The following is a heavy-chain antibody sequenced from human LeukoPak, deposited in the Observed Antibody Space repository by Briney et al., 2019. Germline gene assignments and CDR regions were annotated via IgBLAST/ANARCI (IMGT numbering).Heavy chain of an antibody. V-gene: IGHV2-5*02. CDR3: AHRQVKEDYFDF. Sequence: SGPTLVNPTQTLTLTCTFSGFSLTTSGVSVGWIRQPPGKTLEWLALIYWDDDRRYSPSLKSRLTITKDTSKNQVVLTMTNTDPVDTATYYCAHRQVKEDYFDFWGQGTLVTVSS. D-gene: IGHD4-11*01. CDR1: GFSLTTSGVS. CDR2: IYWDDDR. J-gene: IGHJ4*02.